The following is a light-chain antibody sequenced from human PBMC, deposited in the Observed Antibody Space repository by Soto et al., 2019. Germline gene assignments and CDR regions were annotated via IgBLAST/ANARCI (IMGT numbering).Light chain of an antibody. V-gene: IGLV2-14*01. J-gene: IGLJ3*02. CDR2: EVS. CDR1: SSDVGGYNY. Sequence: QSALTQPASVSGSPGQSITISCTGTSSDVGGYNYVSWYQQYPGKAPKLMIYEVSNRPSGVSNRFSGSKSGNTASLTISGLQAEDEAEYYCSSYTSTSSRVFGGGTQLTVL. CDR3: SSYTSTSSRV.